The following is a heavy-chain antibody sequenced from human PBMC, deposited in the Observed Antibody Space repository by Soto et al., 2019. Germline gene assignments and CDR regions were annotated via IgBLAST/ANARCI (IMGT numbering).Heavy chain of an antibody. CDR3: ARGRRGYYYYGMDV. CDR2: INHSGST. J-gene: IGHJ6*02. V-gene: IGHV4-34*01. CDR1: GGSFSGYY. Sequence: PSETLSLTCAVCGGSFSGYYWSWIRQPPGKGLEWIGEINHSGSTNYNPSLKSRVTISVDTSKNQFSLKLSSVTAADTAVYYCARGRRGYYYYGMDVWGQGTTVTVSS.